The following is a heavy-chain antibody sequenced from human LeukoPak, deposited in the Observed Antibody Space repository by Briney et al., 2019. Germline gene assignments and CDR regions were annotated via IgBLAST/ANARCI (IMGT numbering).Heavy chain of an antibody. CDR3: AKGVAKSSSIYYYYYYGMDV. J-gene: IGHJ6*02. CDR2: IYSGGST. CDR1: GFTVSSNY. D-gene: IGHD1-26*01. V-gene: IGHV3-53*05. Sequence: GGSLRLSCAASGFTVSSNYMSWVRQAPGKGLEWVSVIYSGGSTYYADSVKGRFTISRDNAKNSLYLQMNSLRAEDTALYYCAKGVAKSSSIYYYYYYGMDVWGQGTTVTVSS.